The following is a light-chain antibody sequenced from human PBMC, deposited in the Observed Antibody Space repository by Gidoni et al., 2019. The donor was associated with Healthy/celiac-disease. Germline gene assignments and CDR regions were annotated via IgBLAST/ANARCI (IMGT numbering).Light chain of an antibody. CDR3: QQYYSTPRT. Sequence: DIVMTQSPDSLAVSLGERATINCKSSQSVLYSSNNNNHLAWYQKKPGQPPKLLIYWASTRESGVPDRFSGSGSGTDFTLTISSLQAEDVAVYYCQQYYSTPRTFGQGTKVEIK. V-gene: IGKV4-1*01. J-gene: IGKJ1*01. CDR1: QSVLYSSNNNNH. CDR2: WAS.